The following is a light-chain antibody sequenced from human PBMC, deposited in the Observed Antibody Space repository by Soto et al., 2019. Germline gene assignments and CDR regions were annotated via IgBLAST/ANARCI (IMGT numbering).Light chain of an antibody. V-gene: IGKV3-20*01. CDR2: GTY. CDR3: HQYGSSPLT. Sequence: EIVLTQSPGTLSLSPGERATLSCRASQSVTSSSLAWYQQKPGQAPRLLVYGTYRRATGIPDRFSGSGSGTEFTLTISRLEPQDFAMYYCHQYGSSPLTFGGGTKVEIK. J-gene: IGKJ4*01. CDR1: QSVTSSS.